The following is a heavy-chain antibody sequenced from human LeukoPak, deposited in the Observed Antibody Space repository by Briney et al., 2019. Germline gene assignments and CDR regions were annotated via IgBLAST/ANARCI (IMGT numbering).Heavy chain of an antibody. V-gene: IGHV3-23*01. CDR3: ANSVAPFDY. J-gene: IGHJ4*02. CDR2: IRVSGST. D-gene: IGHD6-19*01. CDR1: GFTFSSYA. Sequence: GGSLRLSCTTSGFTFSSYALSWVRQAPGKGLEWVSGIRVSGSTYYPDSVTGRFTISRDNSKNTLYLQMNSLRAEDTAVYYCANSVAPFDYWGQGTLVTVSS.